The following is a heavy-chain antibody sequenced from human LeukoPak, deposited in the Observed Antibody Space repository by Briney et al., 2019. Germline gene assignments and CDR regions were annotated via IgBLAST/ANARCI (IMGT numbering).Heavy chain of an antibody. CDR2: IIPILGIA. CDR1: GGTFSSYA. D-gene: IGHD3-10*01. CDR3: ARAFRGDGYFDY. Sequence: SVKVSCKASGGTFSSYAISWVRQAPGQGLEWMGRIIPILGIANYAQKFQGRVTITADKSTSTAYMELSSLRSEDTAVYYCARAFRGDGYFDYWGQGTLVTVSS. J-gene: IGHJ4*02. V-gene: IGHV1-69*04.